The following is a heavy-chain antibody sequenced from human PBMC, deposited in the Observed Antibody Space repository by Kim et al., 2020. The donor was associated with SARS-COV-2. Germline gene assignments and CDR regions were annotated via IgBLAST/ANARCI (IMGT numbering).Heavy chain of an antibody. J-gene: IGHJ4*02. D-gene: IGHD3-3*01. Sequence: SETLSLTCTVSGGSISSYYWSWIRQPPGKGLEWIGYIYYSGSTNYNPSLKSRVTISVDTSKNQFSLKLSSVTAADTAVYYCARDGSGISTDDFWSGYYPYYFDYWGQGTLVTVSS. CDR3: ARDGSGISTDDFWSGYYPYYFDY. V-gene: IGHV4-59*13. CDR2: IYYSGST. CDR1: GGSISSYY.